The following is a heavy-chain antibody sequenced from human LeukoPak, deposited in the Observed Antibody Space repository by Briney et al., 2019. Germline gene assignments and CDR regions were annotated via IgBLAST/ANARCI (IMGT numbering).Heavy chain of an antibody. CDR2: ISPTFGPP. D-gene: IGHD3-22*01. CDR3: ASSTYYYDSSDSPPSFYYYYYMDV. J-gene: IGHJ6*03. Sequence: SVKVSCKASGGTFSSYVISWMRQAPGQGLEWMGGISPTFGPPNYAQKFQGRVTITADEFTSTAYMELSSLRSQDTAIYYCASSTYYYDSSDSPPSFYYYYYMDVWGEGTTVTVSS. CDR1: GGTFSSYV. V-gene: IGHV1-69*13.